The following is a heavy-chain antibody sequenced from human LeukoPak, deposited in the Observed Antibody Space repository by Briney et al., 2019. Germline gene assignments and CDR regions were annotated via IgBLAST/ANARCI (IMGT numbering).Heavy chain of an antibody. J-gene: IGHJ4*02. V-gene: IGHV3-30-3*01. CDR1: GFTFSSYA. D-gene: IGHD3-3*01. CDR3: ARAEWLGVVTHLDY. CDR2: ISYDGSNK. Sequence: GGSLRLSCAASGFTFSSYAMHWVRQAPGKGLEWVAVISYDGSNKYYADSVKGRFTISRDNSKNTLYLQMNSLRAEDTAVYYCARAEWLGVVTHLDYWGQGTLVTVSS.